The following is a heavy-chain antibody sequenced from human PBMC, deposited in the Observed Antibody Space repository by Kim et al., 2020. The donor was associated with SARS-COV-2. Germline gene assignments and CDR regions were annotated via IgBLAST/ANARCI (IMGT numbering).Heavy chain of an antibody. Sequence: GGSLRLSCAASGFTFSDYYMSWIRQAPGKGLEWVSYISSSSSYTNYADSVKGRFTISRDNAKNSLYLQMNSLRVEDTAVYYCARVKNYHYSSSWSGAWFDPWGQGTLVTVSS. CDR2: ISSSSSYT. CDR1: GFTFSDYY. J-gene: IGHJ5*02. V-gene: IGHV3-11*05. D-gene: IGHD6-13*01. CDR3: ARVKNYHYSSSWSGAWFDP.